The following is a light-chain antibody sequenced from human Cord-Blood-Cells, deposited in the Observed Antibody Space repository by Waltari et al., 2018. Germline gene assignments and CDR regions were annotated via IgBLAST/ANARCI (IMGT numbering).Light chain of an antibody. CDR2: EGS. J-gene: IGLJ1*01. Sequence: QSALTQPASVSGSPGQSITISCTGTSSDVGSYNLVSWYQQHPGKAPKHMIYEGSKRPSGVPNRFSGYKSGNTASLTSSGLQAEDEADYYCCSYAGSSTFPYVFGTGTKVTVL. CDR1: SSDVGSYNL. CDR3: CSYAGSSTFPYV. V-gene: IGLV2-23*03.